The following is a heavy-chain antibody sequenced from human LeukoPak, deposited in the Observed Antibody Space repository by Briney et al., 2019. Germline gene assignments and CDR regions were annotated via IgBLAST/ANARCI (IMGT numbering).Heavy chain of an antibody. D-gene: IGHD6-13*01. V-gene: IGHV1-2*04. CDR3: ARVRSDIAAAESEFDY. CDR2: INPNSGGT. CDR1: GYTFTSYA. J-gene: IGHJ4*02. Sequence: GASVKVSCKASGYTFTSYAMNWVRQAPGQGLEWMGWINPNSGGTNYAQKFQGWVTMTRDTSISTAYMELSRLRSDDTAVYYCARVRSDIAAAESEFDYWGQGTLVTVSS.